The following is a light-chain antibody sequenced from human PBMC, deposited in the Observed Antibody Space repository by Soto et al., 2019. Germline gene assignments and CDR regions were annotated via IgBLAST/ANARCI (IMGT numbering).Light chain of an antibody. J-gene: IGKJ1*01. Sequence: DFVLTQTPLSLVVTLGQPASISCKSSQSLAFRDGNIYLNWLQQRPGQPPRLLIYKTSNRFSGVPDRFSCSGAGTEFTLKISKVEAEDVGGYYCAEAALLPLAFGQGTKVEIK. CDR1: QSLAFRDGNIY. CDR3: AEAALLPLA. CDR2: KTS. V-gene: IGKV2-24*01.